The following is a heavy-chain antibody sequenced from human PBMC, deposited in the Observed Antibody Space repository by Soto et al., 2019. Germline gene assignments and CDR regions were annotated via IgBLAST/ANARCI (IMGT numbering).Heavy chain of an antibody. CDR3: ARRAGYYYDSSGPEDY. CDR1: GGSFSGYY. CDR2: INHSGST. V-gene: IGHV4-34*01. D-gene: IGHD3-22*01. J-gene: IGHJ4*02. Sequence: SETLSLTCAVYGGSFSGYYWSWIRQPPGKGLEWIGEINHSGSTNYNPSLKSRVTISVDTSKNQFSLKLSSVTAADTAVYYCARRAGYYYDSSGPEDYWGQGTLVTVSS.